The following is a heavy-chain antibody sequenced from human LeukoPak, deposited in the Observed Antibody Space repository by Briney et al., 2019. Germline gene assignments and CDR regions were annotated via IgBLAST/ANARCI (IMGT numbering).Heavy chain of an antibody. D-gene: IGHD6-13*01. CDR3: AKDLQLAFDY. J-gene: IGHJ4*02. CDR2: MSYDGSNK. CDR1: GFTFSTYD. Sequence: PGRSLRLSCAASGFTFSTYDMHWVRQAPGKGLEWVTVMSYDGSNKYYADSVKGRFTISRDNSKNTLYLQMNSLRADDTAVYYCAKDLQLAFDYWGQGTLVTVSP. V-gene: IGHV3-30*18.